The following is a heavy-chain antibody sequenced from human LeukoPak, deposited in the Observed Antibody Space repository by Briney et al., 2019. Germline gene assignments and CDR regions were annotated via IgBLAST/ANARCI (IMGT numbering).Heavy chain of an antibody. D-gene: IGHD3-10*01. CDR1: GYSFTSYW. CDR2: IYPGDSDT. Sequence: GESLQISCKGSGYSFTSYWIGWGRPMPGKGLEWMGIIYPGDSDTRYSPSFQGQVTNSADKSISTAYLQWSSLKASDTAMYYCARLYGEYFDYWGEGSLVTVSS. V-gene: IGHV5-51*01. J-gene: IGHJ4*02. CDR3: ARLYGEYFDY.